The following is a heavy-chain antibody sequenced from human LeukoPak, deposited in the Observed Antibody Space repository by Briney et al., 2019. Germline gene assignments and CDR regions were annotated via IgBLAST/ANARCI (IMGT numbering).Heavy chain of an antibody. CDR3: AREYYDFWSGYPNH. CDR1: GFTFSSYW. V-gene: IGHV3-7*01. Sequence: GGSLRLSCAASGFTFSSYWMSWVRQAPGKGLEWVANIKQDGSEKYHVDSVKGRFTISRDNAKNSLYLQMNSLRAEDTAVYYCAREYYDFWSGYPNHWGQGTLVTVSS. CDR2: IKQDGSEK. J-gene: IGHJ5*02. D-gene: IGHD3-3*01.